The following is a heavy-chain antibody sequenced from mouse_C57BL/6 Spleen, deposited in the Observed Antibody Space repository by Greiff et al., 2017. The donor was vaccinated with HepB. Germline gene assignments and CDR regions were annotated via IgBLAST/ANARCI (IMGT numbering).Heavy chain of an antibody. D-gene: IGHD2-2*01. Sequence: VQLQQSGAELVKPGASVKMSCKASGYTFTSYWITWVKQRPGQGLEWIGDIYPGSGSTNYNEKFKSKATLTVDTSSSTAYMQLSSLTSEDSAVYYCASHRGDGYDWYFDVWGTGTTVTVSS. CDR1: GYTFTSYW. J-gene: IGHJ1*03. CDR2: IYPGSGST. V-gene: IGHV1-55*01. CDR3: ASHRGDGYDWYFDV.